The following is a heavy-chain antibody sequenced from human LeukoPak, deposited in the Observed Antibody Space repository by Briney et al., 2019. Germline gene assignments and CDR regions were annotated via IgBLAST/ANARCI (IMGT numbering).Heavy chain of an antibody. D-gene: IGHD2-8*01. J-gene: IGHJ3*02. V-gene: IGHV4-4*02. CDR2: INHSGST. CDR1: GGSISSLNW. Sequence: SETLSLTCAVSGGSISSLNWYSWVRQPPGKGLEWIGEINHSGSTNYNPSLKSRVTISVDTSKNQFSLKLSSVTAADTAVYYCARGPLGDVLMVYVGAFDIWGQGTMVTVSS. CDR3: ARGPLGDVLMVYVGAFDI.